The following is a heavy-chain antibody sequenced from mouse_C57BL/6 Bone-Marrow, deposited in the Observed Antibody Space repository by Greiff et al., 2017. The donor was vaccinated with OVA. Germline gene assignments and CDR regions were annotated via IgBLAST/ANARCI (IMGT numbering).Heavy chain of an antibody. Sequence: VKLVESGPGLVQPSQSLSITCTVSGFSLSSYGVHWVRQSPGKGLEWLGVIWSGGITDYNAAFISRLSISRDNSKSQVFFKMSSLHADDTAIYYCARKENPLGTMDYWGQGTSVTVSS. J-gene: IGHJ4*01. CDR3: ARKENPLGTMDY. V-gene: IGHV2-2*01. CDR2: IWSGGIT. CDR1: GFSLSSYG.